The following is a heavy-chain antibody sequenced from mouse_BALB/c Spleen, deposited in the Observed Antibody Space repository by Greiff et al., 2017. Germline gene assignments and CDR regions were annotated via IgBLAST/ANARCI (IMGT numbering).Heavy chain of an antibody. CDR2: ISYDGSN. CDR1: GYSITSGYY. D-gene: IGHD1-1*02. Sequence: EVQLQESGPGLVKPSQSLSLTCSVTGYSITSGYYWNWIRQFPGNKLEWMGYISYDGSNNYNPSLKNRISITRDTSKNQFFLKLNSVTTEDTATYYCARAYGYFDYWGQGTTLTVSS. V-gene: IGHV3-6*02. J-gene: IGHJ2*01. CDR3: ARAYGYFDY.